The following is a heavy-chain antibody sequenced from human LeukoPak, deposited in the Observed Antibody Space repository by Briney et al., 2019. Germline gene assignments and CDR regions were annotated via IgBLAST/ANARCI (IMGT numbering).Heavy chain of an antibody. J-gene: IGHJ4*02. V-gene: IGHV3-7*01. D-gene: IGHD1-26*01. Sequence: GGSLRLSCAASGFIFSSHWMSWVRQAPGKGLEWVANINLDGNDKNYVDPVKGRFTISRDNAKNSLYLQMNSLRAEDTAMYYCVRSGSYFSKWGQGTLVTVSS. CDR1: GFIFSSHW. CDR2: INLDGNDK. CDR3: VRSGSYFSK.